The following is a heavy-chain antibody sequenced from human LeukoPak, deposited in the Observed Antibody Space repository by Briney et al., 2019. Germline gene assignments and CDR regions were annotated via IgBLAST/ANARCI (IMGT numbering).Heavy chain of an antibody. Sequence: GGSLRLSCAASGFTFSSYGMHWVRQAPGKGLEWVAVISYDGSNNHYTDTVKGRFTISRDISTDTLYLQMNNLRTEDTAVYFCAKDRGVKGWFFDYYYYGMDVWGQGTTVIVSS. CDR1: GFTFSSYG. CDR2: ISYDGSNN. J-gene: IGHJ6*02. D-gene: IGHD6-19*01. CDR3: AKDRGVKGWFFDYYYYGMDV. V-gene: IGHV3-30*18.